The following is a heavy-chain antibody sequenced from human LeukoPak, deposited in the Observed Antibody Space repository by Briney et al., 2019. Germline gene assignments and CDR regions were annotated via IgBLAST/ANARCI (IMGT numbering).Heavy chain of an antibody. Sequence: GESLKISCKGSGYSFASYWIGWVRQMPGKGLEWMGIIYPGDSDTRYSPSFQGRVTISADKSISTAYLQWSSLKASDTAMYYCARPSGYSSGWYSTDYWGQGTLVTVSS. J-gene: IGHJ4*02. CDR2: IYPGDSDT. CDR3: ARPSGYSSGWYSTDY. D-gene: IGHD6-19*01. V-gene: IGHV5-51*01. CDR1: GYSFASYW.